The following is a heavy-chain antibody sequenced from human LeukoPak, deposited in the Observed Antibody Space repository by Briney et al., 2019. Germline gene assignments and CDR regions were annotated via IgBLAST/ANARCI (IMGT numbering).Heavy chain of an antibody. V-gene: IGHV4-59*01. CDR2: IYYSGST. Sequence: SETLSLTCTVSGGSISSYYWSWIRQPPGKGLEWIGYIYYSGSTNYNPSLKSRVTISVDTSKNQFSLKLSSVTAADTAVYYCARGPAAMRVFDYWGKGTLVTVSS. J-gene: IGHJ4*02. CDR3: ARGPAAMRVFDY. D-gene: IGHD2-2*01. CDR1: GGSISSYY.